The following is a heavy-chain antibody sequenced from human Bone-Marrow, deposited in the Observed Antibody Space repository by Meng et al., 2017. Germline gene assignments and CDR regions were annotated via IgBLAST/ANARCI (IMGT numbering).Heavy chain of an antibody. Sequence: GGSLRLSCAASGFNFRDFYMSWIRQAPGKGLEWVSHITGSGSTIYYADSVKDRFTISRDNAKNSLVLQMSSLTADDTAVYYCARGVYGDYIYYGVDVWGRGTTVTVSS. CDR3: ARGVYGDYIYYGVDV. CDR2: ITGSGSTI. V-gene: IGHV3-11*01. CDR1: GFNFRDFY. D-gene: IGHD4-17*01. J-gene: IGHJ6*02.